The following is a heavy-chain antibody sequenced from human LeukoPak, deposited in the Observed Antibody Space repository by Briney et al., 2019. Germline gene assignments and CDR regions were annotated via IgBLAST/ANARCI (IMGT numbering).Heavy chain of an antibody. Sequence: KSSETLSLTCTVSGGSISSSSYYWGWIRQPPGKGLEWIGSIYYSGSTYYNPSLKSRVTISVDTSKNQFSLKLSSVTAADTAVYYCARDNTSGFGVVIPIFRGYYYMDVWGKGTTVTVSS. CDR1: GGSISSSSYY. J-gene: IGHJ6*03. D-gene: IGHD3-3*01. CDR3: ARDNTSGFGVVIPIFRGYYYMDV. V-gene: IGHV4-39*07. CDR2: IYYSGST.